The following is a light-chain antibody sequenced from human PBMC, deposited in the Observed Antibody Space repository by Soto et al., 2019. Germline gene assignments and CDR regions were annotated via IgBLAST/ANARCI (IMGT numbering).Light chain of an antibody. CDR3: QQYNSWPLT. V-gene: IGKV3D-15*01. Sequence: EIVLTQSPATLSVSPGERATLSCRASQSVGSDLAWYQQKPGQAPRLVIYDISNRATGVPTRISGSGSGTEFTLTISSLQSEDFAVYYCQQYNSWPLTFGGGTKVDIK. J-gene: IGKJ4*01. CDR2: DIS. CDR1: QSVGSD.